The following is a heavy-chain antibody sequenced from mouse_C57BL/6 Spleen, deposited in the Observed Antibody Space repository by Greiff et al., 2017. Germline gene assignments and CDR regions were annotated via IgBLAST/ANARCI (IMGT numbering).Heavy chain of an antibody. Sequence: QVQLKESGPELVKPGASVKISCKASGYAFSSSWMNWVKQRPGKGLEWIGRIYPGDGDTNYNGKFKGKATLTADKSSSTAYMQLSSLTSEDSAVYFCARRGTYDYDVRFDVWGTGTTVTVSS. V-gene: IGHV1-82*01. CDR2: IYPGDGDT. CDR1: GYAFSSSW. CDR3: ARRGTYDYDVRFDV. J-gene: IGHJ1*03. D-gene: IGHD2-4*01.